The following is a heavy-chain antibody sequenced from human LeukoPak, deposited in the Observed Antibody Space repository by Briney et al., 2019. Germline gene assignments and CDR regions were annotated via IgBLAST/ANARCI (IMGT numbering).Heavy chain of an antibody. CDR1: GGSFSGYY. Sequence: PSETLSLTCAVYGGSFSGYYWSWIRQPPGKGLEWIGEINHSGSTNYNPSLKSRVTISVDTSKNQCSLKLSSVTAADTAVYYCARELPMVRGVYNWFAPWGQGTLVTVSS. CDR2: INHSGST. D-gene: IGHD3-10*01. CDR3: ARELPMVRGVYNWFAP. V-gene: IGHV4-34*01. J-gene: IGHJ5*02.